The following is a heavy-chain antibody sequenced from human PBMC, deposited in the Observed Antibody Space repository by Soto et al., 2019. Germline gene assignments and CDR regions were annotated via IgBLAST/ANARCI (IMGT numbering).Heavy chain of an antibody. V-gene: IGHV3-23*01. J-gene: IGHJ6*02. D-gene: IGHD3-16*02. CDR2: ISGSGGST. CDR3: AKQMITFGGVIVANYYYYGMDV. Sequence: GGSLRLSCAASGFTFSSYAMSWVRQAPGKGLEWVSAISGSGGSTYYADSVKGRFTISRDNSKNTLYLQMNSLRAEDTAVYYCAKQMITFGGVIVANYYYYGMDVWGQGTTVTVSS. CDR1: GFTFSSYA.